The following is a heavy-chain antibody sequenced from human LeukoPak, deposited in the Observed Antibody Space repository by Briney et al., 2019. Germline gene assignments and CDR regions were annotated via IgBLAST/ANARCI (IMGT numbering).Heavy chain of an antibody. CDR2: ISSSGTTI. Sequence: GGSLTLSCTASGLTFSDYYMSWIRQAPGKGLQWLSYISSSGTTIHYADCVKGRFTVSRDNAKNPLYLQMNTRRADDTALYYCARDKQWGVLWDHGGGGALVTVSS. CDR3: ARDKQWGVLWDH. D-gene: IGHD3-10*01. CDR1: GLTFSDYY. V-gene: IGHV3-11*01. J-gene: IGHJ4*02.